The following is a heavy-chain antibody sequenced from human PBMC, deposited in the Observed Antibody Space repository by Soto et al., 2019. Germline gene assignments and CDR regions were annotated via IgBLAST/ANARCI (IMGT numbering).Heavy chain of an antibody. CDR1: GYSFTSYL. Sequence: GEALKISCKGSGYSFTSYLVGWVRQMPRKSLEWMGIIYPGDSDTRYSPSFQGQVTISADKSISTAYLQWSSLKASDTAMYYCASSHHDYGDYPLADYYYYGMDVWGQGTTVTVSS. D-gene: IGHD4-17*01. V-gene: IGHV5-51*01. CDR3: ASSHHDYGDYPLADYYYYGMDV. J-gene: IGHJ6*02. CDR2: IYPGDSDT.